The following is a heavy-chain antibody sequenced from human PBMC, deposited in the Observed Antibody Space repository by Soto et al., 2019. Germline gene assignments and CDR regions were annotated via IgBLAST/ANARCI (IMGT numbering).Heavy chain of an antibody. CDR1: GFTFSDYY. J-gene: IGHJ6*02. D-gene: IGHD3-16*02. CDR3: ARYCKSRTCFRYPYYYAMDV. V-gene: IGHV3-11*01. CDR2: ISSSGSPI. Sequence: GSLRLSCAASGFTFSDYYMTWIRQTPGKGLEWVSYISSSGSPIYYADSVRGRFTISRDNAKNSLYLQMNSLRAEDTAVYFCARYCKSRTCFRYPYYYAMDVWGQGTTVTVSS.